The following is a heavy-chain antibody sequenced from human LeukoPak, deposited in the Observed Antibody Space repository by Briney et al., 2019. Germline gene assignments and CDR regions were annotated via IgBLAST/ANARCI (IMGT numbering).Heavy chain of an antibody. CDR3: ARYPFDGYNYYFDY. J-gene: IGHJ4*02. CDR1: GGSISTYY. D-gene: IGHD5-24*01. V-gene: IGHV4-59*01. Sequence: SETLSLTCTVSGGSISTYYWSWIRQPPGKGLEWIGFIYYSGSANYNPSLKSRVTISVDTSKNPFSLKLSSVTAADTAVYYCARYPFDGYNYYFDYWGQGTLVTVSS. CDR2: IYYSGSA.